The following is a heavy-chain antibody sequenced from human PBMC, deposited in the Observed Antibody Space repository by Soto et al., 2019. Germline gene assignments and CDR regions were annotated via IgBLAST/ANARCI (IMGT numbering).Heavy chain of an antibody. V-gene: IGHV1-2*04. CDR3: ARDRGDYYYYYGMDV. CDR2: INPNSGGT. CDR1: GCTFTGYY. Sequence: ASVKVSCKASGCTFTGYYMHWVRQAPGQGLEWMGWINPNSGGTNYAQKFQGWVTMTRDTSISTAYMELSRLRSDDTAVYYCARDRGDYYYYYGMDVWGQGTTVTVSS. J-gene: IGHJ6*02.